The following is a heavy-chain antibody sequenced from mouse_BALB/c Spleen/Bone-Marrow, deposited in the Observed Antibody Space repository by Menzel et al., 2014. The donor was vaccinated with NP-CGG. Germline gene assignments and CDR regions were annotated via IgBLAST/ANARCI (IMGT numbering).Heavy chain of an antibody. V-gene: IGHV1-55*01. J-gene: IGHJ2*01. Sequence: QVQLQQSGAELVKPGASVKMSCKASGYTSTSYWMHWVKQRPGQGLEWIGDIYPGTNSTNYNEKFKTKATLTVDTSSSTAYMQLSSPTSEDSAVYYCAREEDFFDYWGQGTTPTVSS. CDR3: AREEDFFDY. CDR2: IYPGTNST. CDR1: GYTSTSYW.